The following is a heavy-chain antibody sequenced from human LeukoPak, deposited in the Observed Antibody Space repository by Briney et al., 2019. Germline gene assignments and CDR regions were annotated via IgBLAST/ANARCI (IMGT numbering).Heavy chain of an antibody. Sequence: ASVKVSCKASGYTFTGYCMHWVRQAPGQGLEWMGWINPNSGGTNYAQKFQGRVTMARDTSISTAYMELSRLRSDDTAVYYCAREISLAGIAGVYNWFDPWGQGTLVTVSS. V-gene: IGHV1-2*02. CDR2: INPNSGGT. D-gene: IGHD6-13*01. J-gene: IGHJ5*02. CDR3: AREISLAGIAGVYNWFDP. CDR1: GYTFTGYC.